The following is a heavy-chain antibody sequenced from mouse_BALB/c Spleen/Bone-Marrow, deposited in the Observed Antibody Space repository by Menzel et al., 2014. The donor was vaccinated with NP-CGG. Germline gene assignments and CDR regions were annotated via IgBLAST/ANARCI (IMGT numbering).Heavy chain of an antibody. V-gene: IGHV14-3*02. CDR1: GFNIKDTY. CDR2: IDPANGNT. J-gene: IGHJ2*01. CDR3: ARYDYGVYFDY. Sequence: EVKLMESGAEVVKPGASVKLSCTASGFNIKDTYMHWVKQRPEQGLEWIGRIDPANGNTKYDPKFQGKTTITADTSSNTAYQQLSSLTSEDTAVYYCARYDYGVYFDYWGQGTTLTVSS. D-gene: IGHD2-4*01.